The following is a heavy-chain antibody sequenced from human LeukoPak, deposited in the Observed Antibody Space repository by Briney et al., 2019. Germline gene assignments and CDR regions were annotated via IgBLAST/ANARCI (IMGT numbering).Heavy chain of an antibody. CDR2: IKWNGGST. D-gene: IGHD3-22*01. V-gene: IGHV3-20*04. CDR1: GFTFDDYG. J-gene: IGHJ3*02. Sequence: GGSLRLSCAASGFTFDDYGMSWVRQAPGKGLEWVAGIKWNGGSTGHADSVKGRFTISRDNARKSPYLQMNSLRAECTARYSSARDRKGYYDTSALWDAFDIWGQGTMVTVSS. CDR3: ARDRKGYYDTSALWDAFDI.